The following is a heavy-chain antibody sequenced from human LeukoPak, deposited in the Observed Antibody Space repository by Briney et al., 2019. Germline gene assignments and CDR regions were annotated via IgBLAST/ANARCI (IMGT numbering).Heavy chain of an antibody. CDR2: INPNSGGT. V-gene: IGHV1-2*06. CDR1: GYTFTGYY. J-gene: IGHJ5*02. CDR3: ARVGCSGGSCAYYWFDP. D-gene: IGHD2-15*01. Sequence: ASVKVSCKASGYTFTGYYMHWVRQAPGQGLEWMGRINPNSGGTNYAQKFQGRVTMTRDTSISTAHMELSRLGSDDTAVYYCARVGCSGGSCAYYWFDPWGQGTLVTVSS.